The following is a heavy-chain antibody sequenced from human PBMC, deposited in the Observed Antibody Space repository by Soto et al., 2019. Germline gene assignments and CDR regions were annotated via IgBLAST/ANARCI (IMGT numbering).Heavy chain of an antibody. Sequence: ASVKVSCKASVYTFTSYGISWVRQAPGQGLEWMGWISAYNGNTNYAQKLQGRVTMTTDTSTSTAYMELRSLRSDDTAVYYCARGYYDFWSGYFNWFDPWGQGTLVTVSS. V-gene: IGHV1-18*01. CDR3: ARGYYDFWSGYFNWFDP. J-gene: IGHJ5*02. D-gene: IGHD3-3*01. CDR1: VYTFTSYG. CDR2: ISAYNGNT.